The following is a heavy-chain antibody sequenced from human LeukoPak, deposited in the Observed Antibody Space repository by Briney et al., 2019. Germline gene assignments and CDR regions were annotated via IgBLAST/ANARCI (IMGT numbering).Heavy chain of an antibody. V-gene: IGHV3-30*02. J-gene: IGHJ4*02. Sequence: GGSLRLSCGASGFTFSSSAMHWVRQGPGKELEWVAYIAHHGNNKYYADSVKGRFTISRDNSKGSLYLQRNSLRADDTAVYYCAKDGSWSCTDWGQGTLVRVSS. CDR1: GFTFSSSA. CDR3: AKDGSWSCTD. D-gene: IGHD2-8*02. CDR2: IAHHGNNK.